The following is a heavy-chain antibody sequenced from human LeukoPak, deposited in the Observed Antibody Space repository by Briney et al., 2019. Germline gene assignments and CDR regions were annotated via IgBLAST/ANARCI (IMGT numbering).Heavy chain of an antibody. CDR2: ISAYNGNT. CDR3: ARGYRLSAYSSSWYSALKNTVKYGTRALGFDY. CDR1: GYTFTSYG. J-gene: IGHJ4*02. D-gene: IGHD6-13*01. Sequence: GASVKVSCKTSGYTFTSYGISWVRQATGQGLEWMGWISAYNGNTNYAQKLQGRVTMTTDTSTSTAYMELRSLRSGDTAVYYCARGYRLSAYSSSWYSALKNTVKYGTRALGFDYWGQGTLVTVSS. V-gene: IGHV1-18*01.